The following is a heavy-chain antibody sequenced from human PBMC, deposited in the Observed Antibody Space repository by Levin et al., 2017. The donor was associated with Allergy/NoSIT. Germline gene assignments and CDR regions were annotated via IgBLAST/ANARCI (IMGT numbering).Heavy chain of an antibody. Sequence: GGSLRLSCAASGFTFSSYAMSWVRQAPGKGLEWVSAISGSGGSTYYADSVKGRFTISRDNSKNTLYLQMNSLRAEDTAVYYCAKVVGDFWSGYDNWFDPWGQGTLVTVSS. CDR2: ISGSGGST. J-gene: IGHJ5*02. CDR1: GFTFSSYA. D-gene: IGHD3-3*01. CDR3: AKVVGDFWSGYDNWFDP. V-gene: IGHV3-23*01.